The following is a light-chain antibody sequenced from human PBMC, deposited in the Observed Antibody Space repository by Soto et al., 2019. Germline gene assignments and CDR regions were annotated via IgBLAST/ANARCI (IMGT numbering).Light chain of an antibody. V-gene: IGKV3-11*01. Sequence: EIVLTHSPATLSLSPGERATLSCRASQSVSSYLAWYQQKPGQAPRLLIYDASNRATGIPARFSVSGSVTDFTLTISSLEPEDFAVYYFQQRSNWPQYTFGQGTKLEIK. CDR3: QQRSNWPQYT. CDR2: DAS. J-gene: IGKJ2*01. CDR1: QSVSSY.